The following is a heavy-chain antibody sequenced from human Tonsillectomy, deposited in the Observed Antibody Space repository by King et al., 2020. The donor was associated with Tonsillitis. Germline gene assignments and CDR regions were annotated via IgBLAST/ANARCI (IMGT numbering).Heavy chain of an antibody. Sequence: VQLVESGGGLVQPGGSLRLSCAASGFTFTSYAMAWVRQAPGRGLQWISTINRSGDSTYYADSVKGRFTISRDNSENTLYLQLNSLGAEDTAVYYCAIRTYYYNSGGAFDVWGQGTVVTVSS. J-gene: IGHJ3*01. V-gene: IGHV3-23*04. CDR2: INRSGDST. D-gene: IGHD3-10*01. CDR3: AIRTYYYNSGGAFDV. CDR1: GFTFTSYA.